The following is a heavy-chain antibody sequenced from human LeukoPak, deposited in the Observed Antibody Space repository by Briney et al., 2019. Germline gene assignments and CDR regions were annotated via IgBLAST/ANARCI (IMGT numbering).Heavy chain of an antibody. CDR1: GFTVSSNY. CDR2: IYSGGST. CDR3: ARGGASGWSGSFDY. D-gene: IGHD6-19*01. J-gene: IGHJ4*02. V-gene: IGHV3-53*01. Sequence: GGSLRLSCAASGFTVSSNYMSWVRQAPGKGLKWVSVIYSGGSTYYADSVKGRFAISRDNSKNTLYLQMNSLRAEDTAVYYCARGGASGWSGSFDYWGQGTLVTVSS.